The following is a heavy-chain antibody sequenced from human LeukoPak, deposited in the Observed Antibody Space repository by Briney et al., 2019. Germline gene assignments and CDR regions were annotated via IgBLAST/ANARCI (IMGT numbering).Heavy chain of an antibody. D-gene: IGHD1-26*01. CDR2: ISAYNGNT. J-gene: IGHJ4*02. CDR3: ARDHWEPSGSYSLPERDY. CDR1: GYTFTSYG. Sequence: EASVKVSRKASGYTFTSYGISWVRQAPGQGLEWMGWISAYNGNTNYAQKLQGRVTMTTDTSTSTAYMELRSLRSDDTAVYYCARDHWEPSGSYSLPERDYWGQGTLVTVSS. V-gene: IGHV1-18*01.